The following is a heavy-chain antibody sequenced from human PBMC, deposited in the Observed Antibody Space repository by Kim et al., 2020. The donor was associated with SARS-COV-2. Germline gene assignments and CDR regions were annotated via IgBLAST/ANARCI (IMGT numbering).Heavy chain of an antibody. J-gene: IGHJ6*02. Sequence: YYVDSLRGRCTISRDNAENSLYLQGRSRGAGDTAVYYCARVMGGGAWGMDVWGQGTAVTVSS. CDR3: ARVMGGGAWGMDV. D-gene: IGHD2-15*01. V-gene: IGHV3-7*04.